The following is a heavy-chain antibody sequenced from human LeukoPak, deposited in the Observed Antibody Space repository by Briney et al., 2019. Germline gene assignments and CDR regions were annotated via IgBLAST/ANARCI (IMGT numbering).Heavy chain of an antibody. V-gene: IGHV3-74*01. CDR1: GFTFSTYW. CDR2: IKSDGST. J-gene: IGHJ1*01. D-gene: IGHD3-22*01. CDR3: ARAPSETGGYYPEHFRH. Sequence: GSLRLSCAASGFTFSTYWMHWVRQAPGKGLVWVSRIKSDGSTNYADSVKGRFTISRDNAKNTVSLQMNSLRPEDTGVYYCARAPSETGGYYPEHFRHWGQGTLVTVSS.